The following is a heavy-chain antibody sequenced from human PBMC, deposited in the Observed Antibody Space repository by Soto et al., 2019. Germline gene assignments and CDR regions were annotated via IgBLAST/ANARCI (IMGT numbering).Heavy chain of an antibody. J-gene: IGHJ4*02. CDR1: GGSISSYY. D-gene: IGHD3-10*01. Sequence: SETLSLTCTVSGGSISSYYWSWIRQPPGKGLEWIGYIYYSGSTNYNPSLKSRVTISVDTSKNQFSLKLSSVTAADTAVYYCARTVRFGASPTYYFDYWGQGTRVTVSS. CDR2: IYYSGST. CDR3: ARTVRFGASPTYYFDY. V-gene: IGHV4-59*01.